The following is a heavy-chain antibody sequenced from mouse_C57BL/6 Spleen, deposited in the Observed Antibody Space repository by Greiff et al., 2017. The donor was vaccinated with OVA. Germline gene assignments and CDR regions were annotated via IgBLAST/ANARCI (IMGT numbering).Heavy chain of an antibody. CDR3: ARDDGYYVYAMDY. Sequence: EVKLQESGPELVKPGASVKISCKASGYSFTGYYMNWVKQSPEKSLEWIGEINPSTGGTTYNQKFKAKATLTVDKSSSTAYMQLKSLTSEDSAVYYCARDDGYYVYAMDYWGQGTSVTVSS. J-gene: IGHJ4*01. D-gene: IGHD2-3*01. CDR1: GYSFTGYY. CDR2: INPSTGGT. V-gene: IGHV1-42*01.